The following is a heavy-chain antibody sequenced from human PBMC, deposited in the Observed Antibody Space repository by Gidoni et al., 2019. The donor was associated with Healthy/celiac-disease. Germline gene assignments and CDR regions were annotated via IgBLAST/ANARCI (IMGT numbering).Heavy chain of an antibody. CDR3: ARGGYYYDSSGYYSGHLDY. CDR1: GFTFSSYA. D-gene: IGHD3-22*01. CDR2: ISYDGSNK. Sequence: QVQLVESGGGVVQPGRSLRLSCAASGFTFSSYAMHWVRQAPGKGLEWVAVISYDGSNKYYADSVKGRFTISRDNSKNTLYLQMNSLRAEDTAVYYCARGGYYYDSSGYYSGHLDYWGQGTLVTVSS. V-gene: IGHV3-30-3*01. J-gene: IGHJ4*02.